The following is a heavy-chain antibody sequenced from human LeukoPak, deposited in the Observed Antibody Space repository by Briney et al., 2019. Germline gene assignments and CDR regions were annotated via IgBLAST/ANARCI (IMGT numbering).Heavy chain of an antibody. CDR3: ARDPDYGDWYYFDY. CDR2: ISSSSSYI. Sequence: PGGSLRLSCAASGFTFSSYSMNWVRQAPGKGLEWVSSISSSSSYIYYADSVKGRFTISRDNAKNSLYLQMNSLRAEDTAVYYCARDPDYGDWYYFDYWGQGTLVTVSS. CDR1: GFTFSSYS. V-gene: IGHV3-21*01. D-gene: IGHD4-17*01. J-gene: IGHJ4*02.